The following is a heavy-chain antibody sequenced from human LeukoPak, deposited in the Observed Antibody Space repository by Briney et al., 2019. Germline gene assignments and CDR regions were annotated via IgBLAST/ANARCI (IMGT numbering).Heavy chain of an antibody. V-gene: IGHV3-23*01. CDR1: GFTFSSYA. CDR2: ISGRGGST. Sequence: GGSLRLSCAASGFTFSSYAMSWVRQAPGKGLEWVSAISGRGGSTYYADSVRGRFTISRDNSKNTLYLQMNSLRAEDTAVYYCAKDGATHHYFDYWGQGTLVTVSS. CDR3: AKDGATHHYFDY. J-gene: IGHJ4*02.